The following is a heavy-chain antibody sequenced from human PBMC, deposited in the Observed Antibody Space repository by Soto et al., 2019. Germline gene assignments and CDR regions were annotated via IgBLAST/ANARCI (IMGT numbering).Heavy chain of an antibody. Sequence: EVRLVESGGGLVQPGGSLRLSCAASGVTVGNNYMSWVRQAPGKGLEWVSVTYSGAHTRYADSVKGSFTMSRDSTKNTVYLQMGSLRAEDTAVYFCARNVPVTALGYWGQGSLVTVSS. J-gene: IGHJ4*02. CDR1: GVTVGNNY. CDR3: ARNVPVTALGY. D-gene: IGHD4-17*01. CDR2: TYSGAHT. V-gene: IGHV3-66*01.